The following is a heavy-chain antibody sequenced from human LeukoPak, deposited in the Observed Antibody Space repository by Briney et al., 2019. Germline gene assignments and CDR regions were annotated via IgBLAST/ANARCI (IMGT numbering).Heavy chain of an antibody. CDR3: ARDRQLDAFDI. CDR1: GFTFSSNG. J-gene: IGHJ3*02. Sequence: GGSLRLSCAASGFTFSSNGMNWVRQAPGKGLEWVSYISSSGSTIYYADSVKGRFTISRDNAKNSLYLQMNSLRAEDTAVYYCARDRQLDAFDIWGQGTMVTVSS. V-gene: IGHV3-48*04. CDR2: ISSSGSTI. D-gene: IGHD3-10*01.